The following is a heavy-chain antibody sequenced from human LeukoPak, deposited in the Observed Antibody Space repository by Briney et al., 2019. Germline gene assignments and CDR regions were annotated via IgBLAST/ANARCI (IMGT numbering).Heavy chain of an antibody. Sequence: SETLSLTCAVSGGSISSGGYSWSWIRQPPGKGLEWIGYIYYSGSTNYNPSLKSRVTISVDTSKNQFSLKLSSVTAADTAVYYCARFLKAGTPPIYWGQGTLVTVSS. CDR1: GGSISSGGYS. D-gene: IGHD6-13*01. CDR3: ARFLKAGTPPIY. CDR2: IYYSGST. J-gene: IGHJ4*02. V-gene: IGHV4-61*08.